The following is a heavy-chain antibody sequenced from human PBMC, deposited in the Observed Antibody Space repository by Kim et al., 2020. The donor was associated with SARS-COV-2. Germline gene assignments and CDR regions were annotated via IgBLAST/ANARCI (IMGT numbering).Heavy chain of an antibody. J-gene: IGHJ4*02. Sequence: SETLSLTCTVSGGSISSYYWSWIRQPPGKGLEWVGYINNSRSNTYNPSLMSRVTILVNTTKNQSSLKLSSVTAADTAVDYCARGREGYICSWYLDYWGQGTPVTVSS. CDR1: GGSISSYY. D-gene: IGHD6-13*01. CDR3: ARGREGYICSWYLDY. V-gene: IGHV4-59*01. CDR2: INNSRSN.